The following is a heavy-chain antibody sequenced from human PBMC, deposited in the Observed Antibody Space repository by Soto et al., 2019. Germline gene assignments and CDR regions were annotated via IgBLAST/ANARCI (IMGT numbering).Heavy chain of an antibody. CDR1: GFTFSNAW. Sequence: PGGSLRLSCAASGFTFSNAWMNWVRQAPGKGLEWVGRIKSKTDGGTTDYAAPVKGRFTISRDDSKNTLYLQMNSLKTEDTAVYYCTTLRTYYDFWSGFDARRNNYYYGMDVWRHGTTVTVS. D-gene: IGHD3-3*01. CDR3: TTLRTYYDFWSGFDARRNNYYYGMDV. J-gene: IGHJ6*02. CDR2: IKSKTDGGTT. V-gene: IGHV3-15*07.